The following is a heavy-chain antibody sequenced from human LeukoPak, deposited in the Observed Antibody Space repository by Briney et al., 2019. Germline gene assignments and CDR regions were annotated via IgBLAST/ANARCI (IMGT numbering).Heavy chain of an antibody. V-gene: IGHV4-31*03. D-gene: IGHD2-2*01. CDR2: IYYSGST. CDR1: GGSISSGGYY. Sequence: PSETLSLTCTVSGGSISSGGYYWRWIRQHPGTGLEWIGYIYYSGSTYYNPSLKSRVTISVDTSKNQFSLKLSSVTAADTAVYYCARAGDIVVVPAAIAWFDPWGQGTLVTVSS. CDR3: ARAGDIVVVPAAIAWFDP. J-gene: IGHJ5*02.